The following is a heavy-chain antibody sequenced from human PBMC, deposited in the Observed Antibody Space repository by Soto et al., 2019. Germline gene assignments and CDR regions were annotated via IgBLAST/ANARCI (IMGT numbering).Heavy chain of an antibody. D-gene: IGHD3-22*01. CDR1: GGSISSGDYY. CDR3: ARGGRGYYDSSGTNWFDP. Sequence: SETLSLTCTVSGGSISSGDYYWSWIRQPPGKGLEWIGYIYYSGSTYYNPSLKSRVTISVDTSKNQFSLRLSSVTAADTAVYYCARGGRGYYDSSGTNWFDPWGQGTLVTVSS. V-gene: IGHV4-30-4*01. CDR2: IYYSGST. J-gene: IGHJ5*02.